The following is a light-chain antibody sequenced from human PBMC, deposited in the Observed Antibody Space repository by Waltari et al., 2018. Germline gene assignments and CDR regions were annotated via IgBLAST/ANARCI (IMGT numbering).Light chain of an antibody. CDR3: QQRSNWPPEWT. J-gene: IGKJ1*01. CDR1: QSVSSY. CDR2: DAS. V-gene: IGKV3-11*01. Sequence: EIVLTQSPATLSLSPGERATLSCRASQSVSSYLAWYQQKPGQAPRLLIYDASNRATGSPARFSGSGSGTDFTLTISSLEPEDCAVYYCQQRSNWPPEWTFGQGTKVEIK.